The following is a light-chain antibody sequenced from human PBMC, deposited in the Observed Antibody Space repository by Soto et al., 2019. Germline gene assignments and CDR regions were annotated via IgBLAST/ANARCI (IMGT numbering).Light chain of an antibody. CDR2: DVS. V-gene: IGLV2-11*01. J-gene: IGLJ1*01. CDR1: SSDVGAYNH. CDR3: CSHAGSSVV. Sequence: QSALTQPRSVSGSPGQPVTISCTGTSSDVGAYNHVSWYQQHPGKAPKLMIYDVSKRPSGVPDRFSGSKSGNTASLTISGLQAEDEADYYCCSHAGSSVVFGTGTKVTVL.